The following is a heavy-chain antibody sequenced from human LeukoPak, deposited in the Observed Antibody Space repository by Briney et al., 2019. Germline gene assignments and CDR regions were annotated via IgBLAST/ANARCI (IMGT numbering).Heavy chain of an antibody. CDR3: ASQVGEYSSSYFDY. D-gene: IGHD6-6*01. J-gene: IGHJ4*02. V-gene: IGHV3-11*01. Sequence: GGSLRLSCAASGFTFSDYYMSWIRQAPGKGLERVSYISSSGSTIYYADSVKGRFTISRDNAKNSLYLQMNSLRAEDTAVYYCASQVGEYSSSYFDYWGQGTLVTVSS. CDR1: GFTFSDYY. CDR2: ISSSGSTI.